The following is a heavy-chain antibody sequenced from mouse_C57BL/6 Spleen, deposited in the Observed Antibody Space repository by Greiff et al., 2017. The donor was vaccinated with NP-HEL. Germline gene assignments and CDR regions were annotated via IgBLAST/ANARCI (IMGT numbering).Heavy chain of an antibody. CDR1: GYTFTSYW. D-gene: IGHD1-1*01. Sequence: VQLQQPGAELVKPGASVKLSCKASGYTFTSYWMQWVKQRPGQGLEWIGEIDPSDGYTTYNQKFKGKATLTVDTSSSTAYMQLSSLTSEDSAVYYCARKGGYYGAMDYWGQGTSVTVSS. CDR3: ARKGGYYGAMDY. V-gene: IGHV1-50*01. J-gene: IGHJ4*01. CDR2: IDPSDGYT.